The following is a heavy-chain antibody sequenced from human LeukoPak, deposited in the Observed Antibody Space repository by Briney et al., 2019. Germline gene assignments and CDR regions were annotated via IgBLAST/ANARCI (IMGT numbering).Heavy chain of an antibody. Sequence: SETLSLTCAVYGGSFSGYYWSWIRQPPGKGLEWIGEINHSGSTNYNPSLKSRVTISVDTSKNQFSLKLSSVTAADTAVYYCARYIGNAVVVVRNEAFDIWGQGTMVTVSS. CDR1: GGSFSGYY. CDR3: ARYIGNAVVVVRNEAFDI. CDR2: INHSGST. V-gene: IGHV4-34*01. J-gene: IGHJ3*02. D-gene: IGHD2-21*01.